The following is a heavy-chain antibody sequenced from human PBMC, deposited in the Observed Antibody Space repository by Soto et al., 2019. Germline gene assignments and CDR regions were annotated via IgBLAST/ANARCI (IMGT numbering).Heavy chain of an antibody. V-gene: IGHV5-51*01. Sequence: GESLKISCHGSGYSFSSLWIGWVRQMPGRGLEWMGIIYPGDSETRYSPSFQGQVTMSADKSFNTAFLQWTSLKASDSAMYYCKRISMARYFHYGMDVWGQGTTVTVSS. CDR1: GYSFSSLW. CDR2: IYPGDSET. CDR3: KRISMARYFHYGMDV. J-gene: IGHJ6*02. D-gene: IGHD5-12*01.